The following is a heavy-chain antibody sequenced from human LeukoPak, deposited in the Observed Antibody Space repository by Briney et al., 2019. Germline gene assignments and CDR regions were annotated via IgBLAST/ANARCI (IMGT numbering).Heavy chain of an antibody. CDR3: ARPRGGARSGFDY. Sequence: GGSLRLSCAAYGFIFRSYAMGWVRQAPGKGLEWVSTISSSDGTTYYADSVKGRFTISRDNSKNTLYLQTNSLRVEDTAVYYCARPRGGARSGFDYWGQGALVTVSS. V-gene: IGHV3-23*01. CDR2: ISSSDGTT. CDR1: GFIFRSYA. J-gene: IGHJ4*02. D-gene: IGHD2-15*01.